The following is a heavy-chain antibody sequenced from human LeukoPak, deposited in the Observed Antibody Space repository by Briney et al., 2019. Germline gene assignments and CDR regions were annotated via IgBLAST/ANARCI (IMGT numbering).Heavy chain of an antibody. CDR2: ISAYNGNT. Sequence: ASVKVSCKASGYTFTSYGISWVRQAPGQGLEWMGWISAYNGNTNYAQKLQGRVTMTTDTSTSTAYMELRSLRSDDTAVYYCARDVEYYYDSSGYLIPFGYWGQGTLVTVSS. J-gene: IGHJ4*02. V-gene: IGHV1-18*01. CDR3: ARDVEYYYDSSGYLIPFGY. D-gene: IGHD3-22*01. CDR1: GYTFTSYG.